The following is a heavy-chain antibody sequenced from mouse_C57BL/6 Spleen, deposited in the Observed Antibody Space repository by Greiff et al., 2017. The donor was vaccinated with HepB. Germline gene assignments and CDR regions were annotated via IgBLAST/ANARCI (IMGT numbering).Heavy chain of an antibody. V-gene: IGHV1-15*01. CDR3: TRRWGYWYFDV. CDR1: GYTFTDYE. CDR2: IDPETGGT. D-gene: IGHD1-1*02. Sequence: VQLQQSGAELVRPGASVTLSCKASGYTFTDYEMHWVKQTPVHGLEWIGAIDPETGGTAYNQKFKGKAILTADKSSTTAYMELRSLTSEASAVYYCTRRWGYWYFDVWGTGTTVTVSS. J-gene: IGHJ1*03.